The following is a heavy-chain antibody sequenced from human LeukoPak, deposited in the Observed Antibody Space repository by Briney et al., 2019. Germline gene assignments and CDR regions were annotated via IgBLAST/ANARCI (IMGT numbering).Heavy chain of an antibody. Sequence: GGSLRLSCAASGFTVSSNYMSWVRQAPGKGLEWVSVIYSGGSTYYADSVKGRFTISRDNSKNTLYLQMNSLRAEDTAVYYCARDVGGGFGASYYYGMDVWGQGTTVTVSS. D-gene: IGHD3-16*01. J-gene: IGHJ6*02. CDR2: IYSGGST. CDR1: GFTVSSNY. V-gene: IGHV3-53*01. CDR3: ARDVGGGFGASYYYGMDV.